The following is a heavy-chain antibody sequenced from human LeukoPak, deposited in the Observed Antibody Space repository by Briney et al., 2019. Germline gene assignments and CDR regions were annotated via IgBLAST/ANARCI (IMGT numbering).Heavy chain of an antibody. V-gene: IGHV3-30*18. CDR1: GFTFSIYD. CDR2: ISYDGSNK. CDR3: AKLWLRVGADY. Sequence: GGSLRLSCAASGFTFSIYDMHWVRQAPGKGLEWVAVISYDGSNKYYADSVKGRFTIPRDNSKNTLYLQMNSLRAEDTALYYCAKLWLRVGADYWGQGALVTVSS. D-gene: IGHD1-26*01. J-gene: IGHJ4*02.